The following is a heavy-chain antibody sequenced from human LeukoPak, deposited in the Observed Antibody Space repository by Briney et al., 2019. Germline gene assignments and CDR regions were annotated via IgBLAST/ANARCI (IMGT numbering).Heavy chain of an antibody. CDR3: ARGAGYAGFDY. J-gene: IGHJ4*02. V-gene: IGHV4-59*01. Sequence: PSETLSLTCTVSGGSISSYYWSWIRQPPGKGLEWIGYIYYSGSTNYNPSLKSRVTISVDTSKNQFSLKLSSVTAADTAVYYCARGAGYAGFDYWGQGTLVTVSS. CDR2: IYYSGST. D-gene: IGHD5-12*01. CDR1: GGSISSYY.